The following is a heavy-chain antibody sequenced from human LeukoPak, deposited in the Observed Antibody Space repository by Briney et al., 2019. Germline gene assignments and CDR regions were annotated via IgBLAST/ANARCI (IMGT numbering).Heavy chain of an antibody. Sequence: PGESLRLSRAVSGFTFSNYDMNWVRQAPGKGPEWVTTISASGIHIYYADSAKGRFTISRDNSRNTLELQMNSLRGEDTAVYYCVRMVSGDSWGQGTLVTVTS. V-gene: IGHV3-23*01. CDR3: VRMVSGDS. J-gene: IGHJ4*02. CDR2: ISASGIHI. CDR1: GFTFSNYD. D-gene: IGHD2-8*01.